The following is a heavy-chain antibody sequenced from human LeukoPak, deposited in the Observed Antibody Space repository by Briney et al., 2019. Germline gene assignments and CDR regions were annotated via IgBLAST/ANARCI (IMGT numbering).Heavy chain of an antibody. CDR2: SDPEDVKT. CDR3: ATFQAYANSGHLRPYFDY. J-gene: IGHJ4*02. V-gene: IGHV1-24*01. D-gene: IGHD3-22*01. Sequence: GASVKVSCKISGYSLTELAIHWVRQAPGKGLEWMGGSDPEDVKTSFAEKFQGRVTFTEDTSTDTAFMELSRLRSDDTAVYYCATFQAYANSGHLRPYFDYWGQGTLVTASS. CDR1: GYSLTELA.